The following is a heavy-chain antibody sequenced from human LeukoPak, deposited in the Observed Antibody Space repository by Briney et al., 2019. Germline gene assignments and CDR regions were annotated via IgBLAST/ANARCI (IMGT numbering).Heavy chain of an antibody. CDR3: AKRGLSRSSGYYYDY. V-gene: IGHV3-30*02. CDR2: IRYDGSNK. D-gene: IGHD3-22*01. CDR1: GFTFSSYG. J-gene: IGHJ4*02. Sequence: PGGSLRLSCAASGFTFSSYGMHWVRQAPGKGLEWVAFIRYDGSNKYYADSVKGRFTISRDNSKNTLYLQMNSLRAEDTAVYYCAKRGLSRSSGYYYDYWDQGTLVTVSS.